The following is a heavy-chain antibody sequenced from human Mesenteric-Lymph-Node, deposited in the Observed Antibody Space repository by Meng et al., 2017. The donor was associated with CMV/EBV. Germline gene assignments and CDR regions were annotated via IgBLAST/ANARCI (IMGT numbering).Heavy chain of an antibody. J-gene: IGHJ6*02. V-gene: IGHV4-34*01. CDR1: GGSFSGYY. CDR3: ATPSPPRTSWHYYYGMDV. D-gene: IGHD2-2*01. CDR2: INHSGST. Sequence: ESLKISCAVYGGSFSGYYWSWIRQPPGKGLEWIGEINHSGSTNYNPSLKSRVTTSVDTSKNQFSLKLSSVTAADTAVYYCATPSPPRTSWHYYYGMDVWGQGTTVTVSS.